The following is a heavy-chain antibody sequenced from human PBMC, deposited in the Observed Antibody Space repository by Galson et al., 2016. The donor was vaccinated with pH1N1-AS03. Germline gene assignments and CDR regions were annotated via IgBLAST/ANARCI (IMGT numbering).Heavy chain of an antibody. CDR3: ASVSLAYCSSTSCFRFDP. D-gene: IGHD2-2*01. Sequence: LSLTCTVSGGSISSGNYFWNWIRQHPGKGLEWIGLIYDSGNTFYNPSLKSRVSISVDTSKDQFSLKLNSVTAADTAVYYCASVSLAYCSSTSCFRFDPWGQGTLVTVSS. CDR1: GGSISSGNYF. V-gene: IGHV4-31*03. J-gene: IGHJ5*02. CDR2: IYDSGNT.